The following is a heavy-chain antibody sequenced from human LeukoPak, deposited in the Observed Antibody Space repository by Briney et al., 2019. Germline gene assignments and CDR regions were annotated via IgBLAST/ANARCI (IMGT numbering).Heavy chain of an antibody. J-gene: IGHJ4*02. Sequence: GGSLRLSCAASGFTVSTNYMTWVRQAPGKGLEWVSVIYSAGLTYYSDSVKGRFTISRDNSKNTLYLQMNSLRDEDTAVYYCARGGYYFDYWGQGTLVTVSS. CDR3: ARGGYYFDY. CDR2: IYSAGLT. CDR1: GFTVSTNY. V-gene: IGHV3-53*01. D-gene: IGHD3-16*01.